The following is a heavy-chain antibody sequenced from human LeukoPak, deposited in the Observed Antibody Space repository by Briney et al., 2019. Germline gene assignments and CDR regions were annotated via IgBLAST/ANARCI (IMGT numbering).Heavy chain of an antibody. CDR1: GGSISSSSYY. D-gene: IGHD3-22*01. CDR3: ALKVDYYDSSGTDY. V-gene: IGHV4-39*01. J-gene: IGHJ4*02. Sequence: SETLSLTCTVSGGSISSSSYYWGWIRQPPGKGLEWIGSIYYSGSTYYNPSLKSRVTISVDTSKNQFPLKLSSVTAADTAVYYCALKVDYYDSSGTDYWGQGTLVTVSS. CDR2: IYYSGST.